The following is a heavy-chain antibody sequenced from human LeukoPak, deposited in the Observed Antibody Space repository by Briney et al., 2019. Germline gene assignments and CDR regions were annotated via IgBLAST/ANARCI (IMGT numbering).Heavy chain of an antibody. J-gene: IGHJ6*03. CDR3: ARCKGTTGIPYYYYMDV. V-gene: IGHV4-4*07. D-gene: IGHD1-1*01. Sequence: SETLSLTCTVSGGSISSYYWSWIRQPAGKGLEWIGRIYTSGSTNYNPSLKSRVTMSVDTSKNQFSLKLSSVTAADTAVYYCARCKGTTGIPYYYYMDVWGKGTTVTVSS. CDR2: IYTSGST. CDR1: GGSISSYY.